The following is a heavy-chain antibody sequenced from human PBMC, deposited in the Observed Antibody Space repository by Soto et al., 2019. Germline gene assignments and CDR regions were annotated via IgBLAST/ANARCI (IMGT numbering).Heavy chain of an antibody. Sequence: ALGLLRVRWAAVGGTCVDLARRRILQASGKGLEWVGRIRSKANSYSTAYAASVKGRFTISRDDSKNTAYLQMNSLKTEDTAVYYCTGSTVTYDYWGQRTLVTVSS. D-gene: IGHD4-17*01. CDR2: IRSKANSYST. J-gene: IGHJ4*02. CDR1: GGTCVDLA. CDR3: TGSTVTYDY. V-gene: IGHV3-73*01.